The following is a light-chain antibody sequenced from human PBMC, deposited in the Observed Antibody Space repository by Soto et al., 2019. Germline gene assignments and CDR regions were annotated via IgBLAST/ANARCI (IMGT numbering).Light chain of an antibody. J-gene: IGKJ1*01. CDR2: LGS. CDR3: MQALQTLWT. Sequence: DIVMTQSPLSLPVTPGEPASISCRSSQSLLHSNGYNYLDWYLQKPGQSPQLLIYLGSNRASGVPDRVSGSGSGTDLTLKISRVEAEDVGVYYCMQALQTLWTFGQGTKVEIK. V-gene: IGKV2-28*01. CDR1: QSLLHSNGYNY.